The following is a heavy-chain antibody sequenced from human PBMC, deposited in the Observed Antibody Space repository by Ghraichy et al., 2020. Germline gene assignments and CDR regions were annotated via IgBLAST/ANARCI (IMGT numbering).Heavy chain of an antibody. CDR3: ARDGGSNRIQIKYYFDY. Sequence: GGSLRLSCAASGFTFSSYAMHWVRQAPGKGLEWVAVISYDGSNKYYADSVKGRFTISRDNSKNTRYLQMNSLKAEDTAVYYGARDGGSNRIQIKYYFDYWGQGTLVNVSS. V-gene: IGHV3-30-3*01. J-gene: IGHJ4*02. CDR2: ISYDGSNK. D-gene: IGHD2-2*01. CDR1: GFTFSSYA.